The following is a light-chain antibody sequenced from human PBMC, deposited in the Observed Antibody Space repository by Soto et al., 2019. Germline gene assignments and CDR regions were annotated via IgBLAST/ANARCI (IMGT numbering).Light chain of an antibody. V-gene: IGKV3-15*01. J-gene: IGKJ2*01. Sequence: EIVMTQSPATLSVSPGERATLSCRASQSVSSNLAWYQQKPGQAPRLLIYGASTRATGIPARFSGSWSGTEFTLTISSLQSEDFAVYYCQQYNNWPPMYTFGQGTKLEL. CDR2: GAS. CDR3: QQYNNWPPMYT. CDR1: QSVSSN.